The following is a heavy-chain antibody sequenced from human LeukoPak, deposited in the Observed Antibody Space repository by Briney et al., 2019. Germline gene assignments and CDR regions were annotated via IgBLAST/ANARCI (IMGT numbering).Heavy chain of an antibody. D-gene: IGHD6-13*01. CDR1: GFTFSSNA. Sequence: PGGSLRLSCAASGFTFSSNAMSWVRQAPGKGLEWVSSISGSDGSSDGSTYYADSVKGRFTISRDNAKNSLYLQMNSLRAEDTAVYYCARDGYSSSWGTWGQGTLVTVSS. V-gene: IGHV3-23*01. CDR2: ISGSDGSSDGST. J-gene: IGHJ5*02. CDR3: ARDGYSSSWGT.